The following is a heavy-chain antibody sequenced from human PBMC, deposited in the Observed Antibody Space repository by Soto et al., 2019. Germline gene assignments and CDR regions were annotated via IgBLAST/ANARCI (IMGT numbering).Heavy chain of an antibody. CDR2: IIPIFGTA. D-gene: IGHD3-10*01. Sequence: ASVKVSCKASGGTFSSYAISWVRQAPGQGLEWMGGIIPIFGTANYAQKFQGRVTITADESTSTAYMELSSLRSEDTAVYYCATGSYGSGSYYNGPGMDVWGQGTTVTVSS. CDR1: GGTFSSYA. CDR3: ATGSYGSGSYYNGPGMDV. V-gene: IGHV1-69*13. J-gene: IGHJ6*02.